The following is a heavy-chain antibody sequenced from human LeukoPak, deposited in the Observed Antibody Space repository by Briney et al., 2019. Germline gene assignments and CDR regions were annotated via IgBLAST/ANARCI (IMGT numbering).Heavy chain of an antibody. CDR3: AADRGGVYCSSTSCYIRDY. CDR1: GYTLTELS. J-gene: IGHJ4*02. Sequence: ASVKVSCKVSGYTLTELSMHWVRQAPGKGLEWMGGFDPEDGETIYAQKFQGRVTMTEDTSTDTAYMELSSLRSEDTAVYYCAADRGGVYCSSTSCYIRDYWGQGTPVTVSS. CDR2: FDPEDGET. V-gene: IGHV1-24*01. D-gene: IGHD2-2*02.